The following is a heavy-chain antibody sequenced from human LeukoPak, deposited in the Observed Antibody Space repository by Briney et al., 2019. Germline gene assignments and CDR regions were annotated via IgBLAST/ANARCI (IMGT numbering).Heavy chain of an antibody. J-gene: IGHJ4*02. CDR1: GFTFSSYW. CDR3: TKRFGGVILGASFDS. D-gene: IGHD3-16*01. CDR2: ISYDGSNK. Sequence: GGSLRLSCAASGFTFSSYWMSWVRQAPGKGLEWVAVISYDGSNKYYADSVKGRFTISRDNSKNTLYLRMNSLRAEDTAVYYCTKRFGGVILGASFDSWGQGTLVTVSS. V-gene: IGHV3-30*07.